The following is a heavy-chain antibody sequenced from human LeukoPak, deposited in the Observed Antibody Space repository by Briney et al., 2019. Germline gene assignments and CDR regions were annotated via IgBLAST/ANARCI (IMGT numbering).Heavy chain of an antibody. V-gene: IGHV1-2*02. J-gene: IGHJ5*02. CDR3: ARRGRSGSYRGPFYWFDP. CDR1: GYTFTGYY. Sequence: ASVTVSCKASGYTFTGYYMHWVRQAPGQGLEWMGWINPNSGGTNYAQKFQGRVTMTRDTSISTAYMELSRLRSDDTAVYYCARRGRSGSYRGPFYWFDPWGQGTLVTVSS. D-gene: IGHD3-10*01. CDR2: INPNSGGT.